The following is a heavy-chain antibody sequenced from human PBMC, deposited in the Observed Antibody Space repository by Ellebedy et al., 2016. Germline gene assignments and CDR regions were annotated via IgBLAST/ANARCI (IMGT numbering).Heavy chain of an antibody. J-gene: IGHJ4*02. CDR3: ARVRQQLVHKSFDY. CDR1: GFTFSDYY. D-gene: IGHD6-13*01. Sequence: GESLKISCAASGFTFSDYYMSWIRQAPGKGLEWVSYISSSGSTIYYADSVKGRFTISRDNAKNSLYLQMNSLRAEDTAVYYCARVRQQLVHKSFDYWGQGTLVTVSS. V-gene: IGHV3-11*01. CDR2: ISSSGSTI.